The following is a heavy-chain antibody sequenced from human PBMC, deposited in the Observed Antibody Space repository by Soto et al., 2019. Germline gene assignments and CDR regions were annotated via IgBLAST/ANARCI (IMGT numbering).Heavy chain of an antibody. CDR1: GGSISSGDYY. CDR2: IYYSGST. D-gene: IGHD3-22*01. CDR3: ARGPSNYYDSSGYYYA. J-gene: IGHJ5*02. Sequence: SETLSLTCTVSGGSISSGDYYWSWIRQPPGKGLEWIGYIYYSGSTYYNPSLKSRVTISVDTSKNQFSLKLSSVTAADTAVYYCARGPSNYYDSSGYYYAWGQGTLVTVSS. V-gene: IGHV4-30-4*01.